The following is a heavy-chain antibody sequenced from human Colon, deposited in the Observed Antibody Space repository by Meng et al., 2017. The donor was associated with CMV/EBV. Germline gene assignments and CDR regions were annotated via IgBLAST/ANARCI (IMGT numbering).Heavy chain of an antibody. D-gene: IGHD6-13*01. Sequence: GQCQHPGPGLLKPSPTLLLPRAIFGDSVSINDATWNWLRQSPSGGLEWLGRTYYRSTWYNDYAESVRSRISINPDTSKNHFSLQLNSVTPEDTAMYYCVRLRGNSWLDYWGQGTLVTVSS. CDR3: VRLRGNSWLDY. V-gene: IGHV6-1*01. CDR1: GDSVSINDAT. J-gene: IGHJ4*02. CDR2: TYYRSTWYN.